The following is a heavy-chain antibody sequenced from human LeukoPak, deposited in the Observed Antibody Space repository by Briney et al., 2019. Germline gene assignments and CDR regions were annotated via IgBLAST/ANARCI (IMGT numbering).Heavy chain of an antibody. V-gene: IGHV1-18*01. CDR2: ISAYNGNT. CDR1: GYTFTSYG. J-gene: IGHJ4*02. CDR3: ARDKSPTYYDILTGYYTPENVFDY. D-gene: IGHD3-9*01. Sequence: GASVKVSCKASGYTFTSYGISWVRQAPGQGLEWMGWISAYNGNTNYAQKLRGRVTMTTDTSTSTAYMELRSLRSDDTAVYYCARDKSPTYYDILTGYYTPENVFDYWGQGTLVTVSS.